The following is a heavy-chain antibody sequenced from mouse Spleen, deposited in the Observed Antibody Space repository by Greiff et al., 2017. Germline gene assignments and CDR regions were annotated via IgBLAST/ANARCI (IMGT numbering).Heavy chain of an antibody. CDR3: AYYGNYEDFDY. CDR2: INPSSGYT. CDR1: GYTFTSYT. Sequence: VKLMESGAELARPGASVKMSCKASGYTFTSYTMHWVKQRPGQGLEWIGYINPSSGYTKYNQKFKDKATLTADKSSSTAYMQLSSLTSEDSAVYYCAYYGNYEDFDYWGQGTTLTVSS. V-gene: IGHV1-4*01. J-gene: IGHJ2*01. D-gene: IGHD2-1*01.